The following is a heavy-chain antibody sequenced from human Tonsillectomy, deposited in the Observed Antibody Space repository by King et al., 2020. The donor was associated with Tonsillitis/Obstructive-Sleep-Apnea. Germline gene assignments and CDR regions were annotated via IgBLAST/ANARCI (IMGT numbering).Heavy chain of an antibody. V-gene: IGHV2-5*02. Sequence: TLKESGPTLVKPTQTLTLTCTFSGFSLSTSGVGVGWFRQPPGKALEWLALIYWDDDKRYSPSLKSRLTITKDTSKNKGVLTMTNMDPVDTATYYCAHRRVDSKQFDYWGQGTLVTVSS. CDR1: GFSLSTSGVG. D-gene: IGHD3/OR15-3a*01. J-gene: IGHJ4*02. CDR2: IYWDDDK. CDR3: AHRRVDSKQFDY.